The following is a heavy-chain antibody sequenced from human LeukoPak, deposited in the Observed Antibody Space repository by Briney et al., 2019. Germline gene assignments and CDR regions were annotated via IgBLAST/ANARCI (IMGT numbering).Heavy chain of an antibody. Sequence: GGSLRLSCAASGFTFSSYAMSWVRQAPGKGLEWVSAISGSGGSTYYADSVKGRFTISRDNSKNTLYLQMNSLRAEDTAVYYCAKELGYCSSTSCYGYYYYYGMDVWGQGTTVTVSS. D-gene: IGHD2-2*01. V-gene: IGHV3-23*01. CDR1: GFTFSSYA. J-gene: IGHJ6*02. CDR2: ISGSGGST. CDR3: AKELGYCSSTSCYGYYYYYGMDV.